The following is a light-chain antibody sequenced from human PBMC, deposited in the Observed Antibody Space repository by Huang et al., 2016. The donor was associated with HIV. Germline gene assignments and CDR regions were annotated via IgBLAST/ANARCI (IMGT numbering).Light chain of an antibody. J-gene: IGKJ3*01. CDR2: GGS. V-gene: IGKV3-15*01. CDR3: QQFNNWPPRFT. CDR1: QNIGDN. Sequence: EIVMTQSPATLSVSPGERATLSCRASQNIGDNLTWYQHKPGQAPRLLIYGGSTRAAGIPPRFSCSGAGTEFTLTISGLESEDFAVYYCQQFNNWPPRFTFGPGTTVDVK.